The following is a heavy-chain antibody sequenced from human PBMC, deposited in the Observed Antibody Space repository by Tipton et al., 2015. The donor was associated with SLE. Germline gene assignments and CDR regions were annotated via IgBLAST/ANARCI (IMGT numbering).Heavy chain of an antibody. CDR3: ARISTGGGQIYYYYYMDV. Sequence: TLSLTCTVSGGSISSYYWSWIRQPPGKGLEWIGYIYYSGSTNYNPSLKSRVTMSVDTSKNQFSLKLSSVTAADTAIYYCARISTGGGQIYYYYYMDVWGKGTTVTVSS. J-gene: IGHJ6*03. V-gene: IGHV4-59*01. D-gene: IGHD2-2*01. CDR1: GGSISSYY. CDR2: IYYSGST.